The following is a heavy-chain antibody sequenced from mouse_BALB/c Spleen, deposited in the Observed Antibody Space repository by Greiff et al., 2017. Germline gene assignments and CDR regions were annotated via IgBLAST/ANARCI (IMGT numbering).Heavy chain of an antibody. CDR2: IWAGGST. Sequence: VQLQESGPGLVAPSQSLSITCTVSGFSLTSYGVPWVRQPPGKGLEWLGVIWAGGSTNYNSALMSRLSISKDNSKSQVFLKMNSLQTDDTAMYYCARDRRGYAMDYWGQGTSVTVSS. V-gene: IGHV2-9*02. CDR1: GFSLTSYG. CDR3: ARDRRGYAMDY. J-gene: IGHJ4*01.